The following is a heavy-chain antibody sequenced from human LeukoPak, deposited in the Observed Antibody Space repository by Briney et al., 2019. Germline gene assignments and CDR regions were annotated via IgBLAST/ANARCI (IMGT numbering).Heavy chain of an antibody. CDR2: INPNSGGT. J-gene: IGHJ4*02. V-gene: IGHV1-2*02. CDR3: AREKELVH. CDR1: GFTFTGYS. Sequence: PGGSLRLSCAASGFTFTGYSMHWVRQAPGQGLERMGWINPNSGGTNYAQKFQGRVAMTRDTSINTAYMELSSLRSDDTAVYYCAREKELVHWGQGTLVTVSS. D-gene: IGHD6-6*01.